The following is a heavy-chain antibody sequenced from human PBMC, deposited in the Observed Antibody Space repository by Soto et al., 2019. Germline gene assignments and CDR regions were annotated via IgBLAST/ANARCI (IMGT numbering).Heavy chain of an antibody. Sequence: ASVKVSCTASGYTFTSYSINWVRKAPGQVLEWMGWISAYNGDTAYAQNLQGSVPLSADTYKSTAYMELRSLRSDDTAISYCVRQALRSTRLTHKCFDTLGEGT. CDR3: VRQALRSTRLTHKCFDT. CDR1: GYTFTSYS. V-gene: IGHV1-18*01. D-gene: IGHD2-2*01. J-gene: IGHJ5*02. CDR2: ISAYNGDT.